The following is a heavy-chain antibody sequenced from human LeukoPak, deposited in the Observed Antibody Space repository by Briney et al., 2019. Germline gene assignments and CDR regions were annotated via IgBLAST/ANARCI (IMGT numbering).Heavy chain of an antibody. CDR3: GKGRNGDNVAEAADI. Sequence: GGTLRLSCAASGVTFNTYPANWIRQAPGKGLEWVSAISTNGGSTYYPDPVKGRFTISRDNSKIILYLQMNGLRGEDTAVYYCGKGRNGDNVAEAADIWGQGTMVTVSS. CDR2: ISTNGGST. J-gene: IGHJ3*02. V-gene: IGHV3-23*01. CDR1: GVTFNTYP. D-gene: IGHD4-17*01.